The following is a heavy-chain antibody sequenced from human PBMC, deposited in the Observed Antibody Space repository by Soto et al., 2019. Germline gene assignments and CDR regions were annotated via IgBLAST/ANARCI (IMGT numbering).Heavy chain of an antibody. CDR3: ARRTYGDYNYFDY. CDR1: GGSISSYY. J-gene: IGHJ4*02. CDR2: IYYSGST. D-gene: IGHD4-17*01. V-gene: IGHV4-59*08. Sequence: SETLSLTCTVSGGSISSYYWSWIRQPPGKGLEWIGYIYYSGSTNYNPSLKSRVTISVDTSKNQFSLKLSSVTAADTAVYYCARRTYGDYNYFDYWGQGTLVTVSS.